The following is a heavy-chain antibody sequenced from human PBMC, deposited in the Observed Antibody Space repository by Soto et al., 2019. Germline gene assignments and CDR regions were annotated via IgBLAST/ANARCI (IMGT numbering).Heavy chain of an antibody. D-gene: IGHD3-10*01. CDR3: ATGDLTAGELFFGY. J-gene: IGHJ4*02. Sequence: QVQLQESGPGLVKPSQTLSLTCTVSGGSVSSSGYYCNWIRQHPGKGLEWIGYNHYTGSTFYNPSLKSRVAISVDTSKNQFSLWLNSVTAADTAVYYCATGDLTAGELFFGYWGQGILVTVSS. V-gene: IGHV4-31*03. CDR1: GGSVSSSGYY. CDR2: NHYTGST.